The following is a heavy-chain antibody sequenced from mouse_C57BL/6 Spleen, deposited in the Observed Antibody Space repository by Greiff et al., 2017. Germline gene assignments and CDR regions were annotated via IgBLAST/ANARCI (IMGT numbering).Heavy chain of an antibody. CDR2: INPNNGGT. Sequence: EVQLQQQSGPELVKPGASVKISCKASGYTFTDYYMNWVKQSHGKSLEWIGDINPNNGGTSYNQKFKGKATLTVDKSSSTAYMELRSLTSEDSAVYYCARWWLLPDYWGQGTTLTVSS. V-gene: IGHV1-26*01. CDR1: GYTFTDYY. CDR3: ARWWLLPDY. J-gene: IGHJ2*01. D-gene: IGHD2-3*01.